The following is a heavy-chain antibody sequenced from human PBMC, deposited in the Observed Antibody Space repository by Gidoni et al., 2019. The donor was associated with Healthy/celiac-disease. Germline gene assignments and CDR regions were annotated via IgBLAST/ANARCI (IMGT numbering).Heavy chain of an antibody. CDR2: IYYSGST. V-gene: IGHV4-59*08. Sequence: QVQLQESGPGLVKPSETLSLTCTVSGGSISSYYWSWIRQPPGKGLEWIGYIYYSGSTNYNPSLKSRVTISVDTFKNQFALKLSSVTAAETAVYYCVGSYGSGSYYLDYFDYWGQGTLVTVSS. CDR3: VGSYGSGSYYLDYFDY. D-gene: IGHD3-10*01. CDR1: GGSISSYY. J-gene: IGHJ4*02.